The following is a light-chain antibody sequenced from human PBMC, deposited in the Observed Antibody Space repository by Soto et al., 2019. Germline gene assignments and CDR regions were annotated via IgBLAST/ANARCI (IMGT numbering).Light chain of an antibody. CDR1: QSVSSSY. Sequence: EIVLTQSPGTLSLSPGERATLSCRASQSVSSSYLAWYQQKPGQAPRLLIYGASSRATGIPGRFSGSGSGTDFTITISRLEPEDFSGYYCQQYGSSPLFTFGPGTKVDIK. CDR2: GAS. CDR3: QQYGSSPLFT. J-gene: IGKJ3*01. V-gene: IGKV3-20*01.